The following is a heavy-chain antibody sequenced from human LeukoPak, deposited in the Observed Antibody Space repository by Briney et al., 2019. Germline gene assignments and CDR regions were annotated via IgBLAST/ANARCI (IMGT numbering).Heavy chain of an antibody. J-gene: IGHJ4*02. CDR3: ARLSVTDYVWGS. CDR2: ISAYNGNT. CDR1: GYTFTSYG. V-gene: IGHV1-18*01. Sequence: ASVNVSCKASGYTFTSYGISWVRQAPGQGLEWMGWISAYNGNTNYAQKLQGRVTMTTDTSTSTVYMELRSLRSDDTAVYYCARLSVTDYVWGSWGQGTLVTVSS. D-gene: IGHD3-16*01.